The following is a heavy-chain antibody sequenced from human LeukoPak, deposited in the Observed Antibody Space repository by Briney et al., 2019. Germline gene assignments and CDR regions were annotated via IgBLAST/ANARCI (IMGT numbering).Heavy chain of an antibody. V-gene: IGHV3-30*18. CDR1: GFTFSSYG. Sequence: GGSLRLSCAASGFTFSSYGIHWVRQAPGKGLEWVAVISYDGSNKYYADSVKGRFTISRDNSKNTLYLQMNSLRAEDAAVYYCAKGDVVVPAAAFDSYYYYYGMDVWGKGTTVTVSS. CDR3: AKGDVVVPAAAFDSYYYYYGMDV. J-gene: IGHJ6*04. D-gene: IGHD2-2*01. CDR2: ISYDGSNK.